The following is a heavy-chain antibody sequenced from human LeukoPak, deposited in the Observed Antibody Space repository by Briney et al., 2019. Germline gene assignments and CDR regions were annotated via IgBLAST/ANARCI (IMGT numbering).Heavy chain of an antibody. V-gene: IGHV3-23*01. CDR2: ISGSAATT. Sequence: GGSLRVSCVASRFTLSTYGMTWVRQAPGKGLEWVFPISGSAATTFYPDTVRGGFTLSRDNSKNEMYLQMNSLRAEDTAVYYCAKRGPGSPQSGKYYFDYWGKGTLVTVSS. J-gene: IGHJ4*02. CDR1: RFTLSTYG. D-gene: IGHD3-10*01. CDR3: AKRGPGSPQSGKYYFDY.